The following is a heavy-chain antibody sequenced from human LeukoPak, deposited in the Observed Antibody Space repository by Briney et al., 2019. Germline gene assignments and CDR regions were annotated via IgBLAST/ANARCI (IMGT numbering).Heavy chain of an antibody. D-gene: IGHD6-19*01. CDR1: GFPFDIYW. CDR3: AKEKTVAGWYFDL. Sequence: GGSLRLSCVASGFPFDIYWMSWVRQGPGKGLEWVDNIKSDGSEEYYADSVKGRLTVSRDNAKNSLFLQMNRLRVEDTAVYYCAKEKTVAGWYFDLWGRGTLVTVSS. CDR2: IKSDGSEE. V-gene: IGHV3-7*01. J-gene: IGHJ2*01.